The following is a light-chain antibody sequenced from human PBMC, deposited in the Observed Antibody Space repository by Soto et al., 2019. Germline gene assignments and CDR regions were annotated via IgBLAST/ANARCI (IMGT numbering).Light chain of an antibody. Sequence: EIVMTQSPATLSVSPGERATLSCRASQSVSNTLAWYQQKPGQAPRLLMYGASIRATGIPARFSGGGSGTQFTLTISSLQSEDFATYYCQQANSFPITFGPGTKVDIK. CDR1: QSVSNT. V-gene: IGKV3-15*01. CDR3: QQANSFPIT. CDR2: GAS. J-gene: IGKJ3*01.